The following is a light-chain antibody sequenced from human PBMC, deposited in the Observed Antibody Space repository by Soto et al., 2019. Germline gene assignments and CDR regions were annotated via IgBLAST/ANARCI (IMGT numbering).Light chain of an antibody. CDR2: SNY. V-gene: IGLV1-44*01. CDR1: SSNIGSKT. CDR3: SAWDASLNGYV. J-gene: IGLJ1*01. Sequence: QPALTQPPSASGTPGQRVTISCSESSSNIGSKTVNWYQQLPGTAPTLLIYSNYQRPSGVPDRFSGSKSGTSASLAISGLQSEDEADYYCSAWDASLNGYVFGTGTKVTVL.